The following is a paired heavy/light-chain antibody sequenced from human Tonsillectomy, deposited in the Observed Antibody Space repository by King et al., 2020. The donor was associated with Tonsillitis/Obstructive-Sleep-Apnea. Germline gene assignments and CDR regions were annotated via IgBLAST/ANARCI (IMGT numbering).Heavy chain of an antibody. V-gene: IGHV4-59*01. Sequence: QVQLQESGPGLVKPSETLSLTCTVSGASISSYYWSWIRQPPGKGLEWIGYIYYSGSTNYNPSLKSRVTVSVDTSKNQFSLKLSSVTAADTAVYYCARGFDGGDYSYYMDVWGKGTTVTVSS. J-gene: IGHJ6*03. CDR2: IYYSGST. CDR3: ARGFDGGDYSYYMDV. CDR1: GASISSYY. D-gene: IGHD3-16*01.
Light chain of an antibody. CDR3: QVWDSSSDHYV. CDR1: KIGSKS. V-gene: IGLV3-21*02. Sequence: SYVLTQPPSVSVAPGQTARITCGGNKIGSKSVHWYQQKPGQAPVLVVYDDSDRPSGIPERFSGSNSGNTATLTISRVEAGDEADYCCQVWDSSSDHYVFGTGTKVTVL. J-gene: IGLJ1*01. CDR2: DDS.